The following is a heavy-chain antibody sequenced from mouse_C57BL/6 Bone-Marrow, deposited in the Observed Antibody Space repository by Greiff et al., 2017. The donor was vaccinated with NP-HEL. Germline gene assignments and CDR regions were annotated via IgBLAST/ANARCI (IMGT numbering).Heavy chain of an antibody. J-gene: IGHJ3*01. CDR3: ARRGYYYSNYVTFAY. D-gene: IGHD2-5*01. V-gene: IGHV5-2*01. CDR2: INSDGGST. CDR1: EYEFPSHD. Sequence: EVQGVESGGGLVQPGESLKLSCESNEYEFPSHDMSWVRKTPEKRLELVAAINSDGGSTYYPDTMERRFIISRDNTKKTLYLQMSSLRSEDTALYYCARRGYYYSNYVTFAYWGQGTLVTVSA.